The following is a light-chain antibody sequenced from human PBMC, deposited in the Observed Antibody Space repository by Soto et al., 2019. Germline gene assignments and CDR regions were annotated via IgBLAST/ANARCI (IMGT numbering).Light chain of an antibody. J-gene: IGKJ1*01. CDR2: DAY. Sequence: DIQMTQSPSTLSASVGDRVTITCRASQSIGRWLAWYQQKSGRAPKLLIYDAYNLESGIPSRFSGSGSGTEFTLTISSLQPDDFATYYCQQYDRYSRRMFGQGTKVEIK. CDR1: QSIGRW. CDR3: QQYDRYSRRM. V-gene: IGKV1-5*01.